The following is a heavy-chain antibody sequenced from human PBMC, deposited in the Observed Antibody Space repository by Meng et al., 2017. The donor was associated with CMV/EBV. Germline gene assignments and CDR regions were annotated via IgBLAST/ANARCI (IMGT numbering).Heavy chain of an antibody. J-gene: IGHJ6*02. V-gene: IGHV3-23*01. CDR3: AKGVYSSGYYYYGMDV. CDR1: GLSFDNFA. D-gene: IGHD6-19*01. CDR2: ISGSGGSR. Sequence: GGSLIPSCVASGLSFDNFAMSWFRQAPGKGLEWVSTISGSGGSRYSADSVKGRFTISRDNSKNTLYLQMNSLRTEDTAVYYCAKGVYSSGYYYYGMDVWGQGTTVTVSS.